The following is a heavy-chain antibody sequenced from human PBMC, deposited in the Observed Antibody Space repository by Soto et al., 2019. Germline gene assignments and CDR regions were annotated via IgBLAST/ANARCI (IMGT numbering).Heavy chain of an antibody. CDR2: ISYSGGT. Sequence: SETLSLTCTVSVASSSSYYWSWIRQPPGKGLEWIGYISYSGGTNYNPSLKSRVTISVDTSKSQFSLKLSSVTAADTAVYYCARLAVAASLDAFDIWGQGTMVTVS. V-gene: IGHV4-59*01. J-gene: IGHJ3*02. CDR3: ARLAVAASLDAFDI. CDR1: VASSSSYY. D-gene: IGHD6-19*01.